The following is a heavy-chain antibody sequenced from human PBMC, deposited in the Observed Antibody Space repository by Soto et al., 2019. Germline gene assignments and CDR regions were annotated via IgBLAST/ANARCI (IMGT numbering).Heavy chain of an antibody. CDR1: SGSISSGGYY. D-gene: IGHD1-26*01. Sequence: SETLSLTCTVSSGSISSGGYYWSWIRQHPGKGLEWIGYIYYSGSTYYNPSLKSRITISVDTSKNQFSPKLSSVTAADTAMYYCATNEYSGSYYWGQGTLVTVSS. J-gene: IGHJ4*02. CDR2: IYYSGST. V-gene: IGHV4-31*03. CDR3: ATNEYSGSYY.